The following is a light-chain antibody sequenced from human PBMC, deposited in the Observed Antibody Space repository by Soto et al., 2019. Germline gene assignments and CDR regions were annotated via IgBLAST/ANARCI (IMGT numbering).Light chain of an antibody. CDR2: GAS. CDR3: QQYGSSRGT. Sequence: EIVLTQSPGTLSLSPGERATLSCRASQSVSSIYLAWYQQKPGQAPRLLIYGASSRATGIPDRFSGSGSGTDFTLTISRLEPEDCAVYYCQQYGSSRGTFGQGTKVEI. CDR1: QSVSSIY. J-gene: IGKJ1*01. V-gene: IGKV3-20*01.